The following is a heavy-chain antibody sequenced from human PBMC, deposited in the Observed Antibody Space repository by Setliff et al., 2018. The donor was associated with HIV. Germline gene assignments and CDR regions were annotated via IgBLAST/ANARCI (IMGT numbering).Heavy chain of an antibody. CDR2: INHSGST. V-gene: IGHV4-34*01. J-gene: IGHJ4*02. D-gene: IGHD3-10*01. CDR1: GGSFSGYY. Sequence: SETLSLTCGVYGGSFSGYYWSWIRQSPGKGLEWIGEINHSGSTNYNPSLKSRVTISVDTSKNQFSLNLGSVTAADTAVYYCARLPARRTMDYWGQGTLVTVSS. CDR3: ARLPARRTMDY.